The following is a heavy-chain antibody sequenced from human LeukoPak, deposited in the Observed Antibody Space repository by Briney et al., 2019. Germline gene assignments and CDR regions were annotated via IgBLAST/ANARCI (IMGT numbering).Heavy chain of an antibody. J-gene: IGHJ4*02. Sequence: GGSLRLSCAASGFTFSSYAMSWVRQAPGKGLEWVSAISGSGGSTYYADSVEGRFTISRDNSKNTLYLQMNSLRAEDTAVYYCAKDEKAWGYLDYWGQGTLVTVSS. CDR3: AKDEKAWGYLDY. D-gene: IGHD3-16*01. V-gene: IGHV3-23*01. CDR2: ISGSGGST. CDR1: GFTFSSYA.